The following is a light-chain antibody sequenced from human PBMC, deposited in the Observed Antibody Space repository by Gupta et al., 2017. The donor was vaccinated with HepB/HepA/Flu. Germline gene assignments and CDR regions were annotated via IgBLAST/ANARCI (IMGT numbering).Light chain of an antibody. V-gene: IGLV1-40*01. J-gene: IGLJ3*02. CDR1: RSNIGAGCD. CDR3: QSYDISLNAWV. CDR2: TNN. Sequence: QSVLTQPPPVSGAPGQRITISCTGTRSNIGAGCDVQWYQQVPGTAPKLLLYTNNNRPAGVPDRFSGSKSGTSASLAITGLQAEDEADYYCQSYDISLNAWVFGGGTKLTVL.